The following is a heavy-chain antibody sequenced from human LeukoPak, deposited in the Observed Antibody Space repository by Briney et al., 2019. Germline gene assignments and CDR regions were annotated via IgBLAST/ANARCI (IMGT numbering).Heavy chain of an antibody. CDR2: LKSDGISA. V-gene: IGHV3-74*01. Sequence: GGSLRLSCAASGFTFSAYWVHWVRQAPGKGLEWVSCLKSDGISASYADSVKGRFTISRDNAKNSLYLQMNSLRDEDTAVYYCASFGQSTNWGQGTLVTVSS. D-gene: IGHD1-1*01. CDR3: ASFGQSTN. CDR1: GFTFSAYW. J-gene: IGHJ4*02.